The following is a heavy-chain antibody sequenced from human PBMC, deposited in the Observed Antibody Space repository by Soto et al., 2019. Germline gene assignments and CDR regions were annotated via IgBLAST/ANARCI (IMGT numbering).Heavy chain of an antibody. CDR3: ARDRGGYDRLYYYHGMDV. Sequence: PGGSLRLSCAASGFTFSDYYMSWIRQAPGKGLEYISYISSSSGSTNYADSVKGRFTISRDNTKNSLYLQMSSLRAEGTAVYYCARDRGGYDRLYYYHGMDVWGQGTTVTVSS. J-gene: IGHJ6*02. CDR1: GFTFSDYY. D-gene: IGHD5-12*01. V-gene: IGHV3-11*06. CDR2: ISSSSGST.